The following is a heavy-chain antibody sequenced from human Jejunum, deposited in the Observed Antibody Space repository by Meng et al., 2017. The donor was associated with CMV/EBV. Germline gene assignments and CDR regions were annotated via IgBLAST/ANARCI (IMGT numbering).Heavy chain of an antibody. CDR1: ECSVCSDA. J-gene: IGHJ4*02. CDR2: CRASNGET. D-gene: IGHD3-22*01. V-gene: IGHV3-23*01. CDR3: TKHYDIVGHYCDH. Sequence: VASECSVCSDAMGGVRQALGKGLEWVSGCRASNGETEYAFSVRGRFTMSRDNSKNILYLQMNSLRVEDTAVYFCTKHYDIVGHYCDHWGQGTLVTVSS.